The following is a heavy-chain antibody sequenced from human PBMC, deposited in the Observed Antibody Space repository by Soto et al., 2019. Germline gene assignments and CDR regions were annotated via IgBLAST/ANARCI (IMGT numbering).Heavy chain of an antibody. D-gene: IGHD2-15*01. CDR3: ARGPKGYDAFDI. CDR1: GFSLCRYW. V-gene: IGHV3-7*04. CDR2: IKQDGSEK. Sequence: GGFPRLSRSASGFSLCRYWMSWVPQGAGKGLEWVANIKQDGSEKYYVDSVKGRFTISRDNAKNSLYLQMNSLRAEDTAVYYCARGPKGYDAFDIWGQGTMVTVSS. J-gene: IGHJ3*02.